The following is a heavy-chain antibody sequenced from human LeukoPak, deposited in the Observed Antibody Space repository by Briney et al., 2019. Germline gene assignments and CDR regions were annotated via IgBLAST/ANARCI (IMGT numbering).Heavy chain of an antibody. J-gene: IGHJ5*02. CDR1: GFTFSSYA. Sequence: GGSLRLSCAASGFTFSSYAMSWVRQAPGKGLEWVSAISGSGGSTYYADSVKGRFTISRDNSKNTLYLQMNSLRAEDTAVYYCAKDGYSSGWYEPGPWGQGTLVTVSS. CDR2: ISGSGGST. CDR3: AKDGYSSGWYEPGP. D-gene: IGHD6-19*01. V-gene: IGHV3-23*01.